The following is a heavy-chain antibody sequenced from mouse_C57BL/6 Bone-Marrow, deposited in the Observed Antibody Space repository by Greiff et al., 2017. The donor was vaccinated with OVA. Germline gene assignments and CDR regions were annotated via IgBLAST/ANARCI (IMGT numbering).Heavy chain of an antibody. V-gene: IGHV1-53*01. CDR3: ARSRYYGQYYFDY. CDR2: INPSNGGT. J-gene: IGHJ2*01. CDR1: GYTFTSSW. D-gene: IGHD1-1*01. Sequence: QVQLQQPGTELVKPGASVKLSCKASGYTFTSSWMHWVKQRPGKGLEWIGNINPSNGGTNYNEKFKSKATLTVDKSSSTAYMQLSSLTSEDSAVYSCARSRYYGQYYFDYWGQGTTLTVSS.